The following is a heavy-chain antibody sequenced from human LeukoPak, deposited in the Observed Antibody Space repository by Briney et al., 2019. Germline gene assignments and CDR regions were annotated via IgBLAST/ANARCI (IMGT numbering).Heavy chain of an antibody. Sequence: PGGSLRLSCAASGFTFSSYGMSWVRQAPGKGLEWVSSLSGSGGSTYYADSVKGRFTISRDNSKNTLYLQMNSLRAEDTAVYYCAKDLGGGGNGIFDYWGQGTLVTVSS. D-gene: IGHD4-23*01. CDR2: LSGSGGST. V-gene: IGHV3-23*01. J-gene: IGHJ4*02. CDR3: AKDLGGGGNGIFDY. CDR1: GFTFSSYG.